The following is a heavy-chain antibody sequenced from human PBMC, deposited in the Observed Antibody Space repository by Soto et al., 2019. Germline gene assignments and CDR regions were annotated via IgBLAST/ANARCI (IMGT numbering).Heavy chain of an antibody. J-gene: IGHJ4*02. D-gene: IGHD3-22*01. CDR3: ARGSLVRKYYYDSSGYPSTYFDY. Sequence: SETLSLTCTVSGGSISSYYWSWIRQPAGKGLEWIGRIYTSGSTNYNPSLKSRVTMSVDTSKNQFSLKLSYVTAADTAVYYCARGSLVRKYYYDSSGYPSTYFDYWGQGTLVTVSS. CDR1: GGSISSYY. CDR2: IYTSGST. V-gene: IGHV4-4*07.